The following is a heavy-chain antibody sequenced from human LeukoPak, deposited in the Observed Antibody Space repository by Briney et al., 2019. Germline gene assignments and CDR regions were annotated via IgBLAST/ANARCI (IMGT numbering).Heavy chain of an antibody. V-gene: IGHV4-39*07. J-gene: IGHJ2*01. CDR2: IYYSGST. CDR3: AGTQYSSGWYWYFDL. CDR1: GGSISSSSYY. D-gene: IGHD6-19*01. Sequence: PSETLSLTCTVSGGSISSSSYYWGWIRQPPGKGLEWIGSIYYSGSTYYNPSLKSRVTISVDTSKNQFSLKLSSVTAADTAVYYCAGTQYSSGWYWYFDLWGRGTLVTVSS.